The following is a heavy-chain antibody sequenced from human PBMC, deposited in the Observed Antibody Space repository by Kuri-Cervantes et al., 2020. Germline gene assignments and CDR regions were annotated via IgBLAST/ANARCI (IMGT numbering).Heavy chain of an antibody. D-gene: IGHD2-2*01. CDR1: GFTFSTYA. V-gene: IGHV3-23*01. CDR3: AKGRGVYCSSTSCGNHFDY. CDR2: ISSSGGST. J-gene: IGHJ4*02. Sequence: GESLKISCAASGFTFSTYAMSWVRQAPGKGLEWVTAISSSGGSTYYADSVKGRFTISRDNSKNTLYLQMNSLRAEDTAVYYCAKGRGVYCSSTSCGNHFDYWGQGTLVTVSS.